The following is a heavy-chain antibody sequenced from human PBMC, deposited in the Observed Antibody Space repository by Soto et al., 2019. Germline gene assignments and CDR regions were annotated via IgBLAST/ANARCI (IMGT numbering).Heavy chain of an antibody. CDR3: ARTIIGTTRILDY. CDR1: GFTFNYHS. V-gene: IGHV3-48*02. D-gene: IGHD1-7*01. Sequence: GGSLRLSCAASGFTFNYHSMYWVRQAPGKGLEWVSYISTSSSTIYSADSVKGRFTISRDNAKNSLYLQMNSLRDEDTAVYYCARTIIGTTRILDYWGQGTLVTVSS. J-gene: IGHJ4*02. CDR2: ISTSSSTI.